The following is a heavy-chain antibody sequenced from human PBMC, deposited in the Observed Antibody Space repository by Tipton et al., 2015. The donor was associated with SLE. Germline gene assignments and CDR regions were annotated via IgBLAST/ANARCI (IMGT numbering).Heavy chain of an antibody. J-gene: IGHJ4*02. V-gene: IGHV4-61*02. CDR2: IYTGGSGTT. CDR1: GGFINNGAYY. CDR3: ARTLRSWGATIPTFRFDY. D-gene: IGHD5-12*01. Sequence: LRLSCTVSGGFINNGAYYWSWIRQPAGKELEWIGRIYTGGSGTTIYNPSLKSRVTISVDTSKNQFSLTLSSVTASDTAVYYCARTLRSWGATIPTFRFDYWGQGALVTVSA.